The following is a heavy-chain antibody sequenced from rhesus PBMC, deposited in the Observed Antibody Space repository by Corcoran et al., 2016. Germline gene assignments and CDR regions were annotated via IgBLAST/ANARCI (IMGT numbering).Heavy chain of an antibody. CDR1: GGSISDDYY. CDR3: ARQRAAAGTYYFDY. V-gene: IGHV4-106*01. D-gene: IGHD6-25*01. CDR2: IYGSCGGT. J-gene: IGHJ4*01. Sequence: QVRLQESGPGLVKPSETLSLTCAVSGGSISDDYYWSWIRQPPGKGMEWIGYIYGSCGGTNDNPSLKNRVTISIDTSKNQFSLKLSSVTAADTAVYYCARQRAAAGTYYFDYWGQGVLVTVSS.